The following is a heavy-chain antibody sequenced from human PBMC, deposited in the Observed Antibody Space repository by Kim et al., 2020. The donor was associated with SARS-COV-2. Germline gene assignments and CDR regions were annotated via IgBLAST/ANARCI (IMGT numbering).Heavy chain of an antibody. CDR1: GFTFSSYA. V-gene: IGHV3-23*01. Sequence: GGSLRLSCAASGFTFSSYAMSWVRQAPGKGLEWVSAISGSGGSTYYADSVKGRFTISRDNSKNTLYLQMNSLRAEDTAVYYCAKDLFLSDQSLRYFDWLLDGHTQYGMDVWGQGTTVTVSS. D-gene: IGHD3-9*01. CDR2: ISGSGGST. J-gene: IGHJ6*02. CDR3: AKDLFLSDQSLRYFDWLLDGHTQYGMDV.